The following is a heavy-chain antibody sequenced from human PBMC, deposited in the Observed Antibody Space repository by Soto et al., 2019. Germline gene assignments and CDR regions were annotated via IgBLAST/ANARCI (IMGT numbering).Heavy chain of an antibody. CDR2: LNSARIA. J-gene: IGHJ4*02. Sequence: LPETLSLTCSVSGGSISISNFYWGWVRQSPGRGLEWIGSLNSARIAYYNPSLKSRVTISVDTSQNQFSLKLGSVTAADTALYYCARVPARGGGYWGQGTLVTVSS. CDR1: GGSISISNFY. D-gene: IGHD2-2*01. CDR3: ARVPARGGGY. V-gene: IGHV4-39*01.